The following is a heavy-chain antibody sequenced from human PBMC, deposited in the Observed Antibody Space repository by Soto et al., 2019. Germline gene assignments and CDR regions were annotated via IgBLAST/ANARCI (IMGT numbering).Heavy chain of an antibody. CDR2: ISAYNGNT. CDR1: GYTFTSYG. D-gene: IGHD3-9*01. J-gene: IGHJ6*02. CDR3: AREVGRYFDLHYYYGMDV. Sequence: ASVKVSCKASGYTFTSYGVSWVRQAPGQGLEWMGWISAYNGNTNYAQKLQGRVTMTTDTSTSTAYMERRSLRSDDTAVYDCAREVGRYFDLHYYYGMDVWGQGTTVTVSS. V-gene: IGHV1-18*04.